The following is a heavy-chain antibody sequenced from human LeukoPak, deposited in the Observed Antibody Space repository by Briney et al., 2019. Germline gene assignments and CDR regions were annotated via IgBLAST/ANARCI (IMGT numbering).Heavy chain of an antibody. V-gene: IGHV4-34*01. CDR1: GGSFSGYY. CDR2: INHSGST. CDR3: ASSIVGATNY. J-gene: IGHJ4*02. Sequence: SETLSLTCAVYGGSFSGYYWSWIRQPPGKGLEWIEEINHSGSTNYNPSLKSRVTISVDTSKNQFSLKLSSVTAADTAVYYCASSIVGATNYWGQGTLVTVSS. D-gene: IGHD1-26*01.